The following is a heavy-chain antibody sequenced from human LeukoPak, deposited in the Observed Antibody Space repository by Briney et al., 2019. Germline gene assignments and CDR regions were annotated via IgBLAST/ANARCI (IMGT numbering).Heavy chain of an antibody. CDR1: GYTFTGYY. Sequence: GASVKVSCKASGYTFTGYYMHWVRQAPGQGLEWMGWINPNSGGTNYAQKFQGRVTVTRDTSISTAYMELSRLRSDDTAVYYCASSDYYDSSGPDYWGQGTLVTVSS. CDR3: ASSDYYDSSGPDY. D-gene: IGHD3-22*01. V-gene: IGHV1-2*02. CDR2: INPNSGGT. J-gene: IGHJ4*02.